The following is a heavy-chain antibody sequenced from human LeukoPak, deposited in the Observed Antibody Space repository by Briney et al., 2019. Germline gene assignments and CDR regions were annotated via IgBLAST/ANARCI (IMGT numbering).Heavy chain of an antibody. CDR1: GGSIRSYY. Sequence: SETLSLTCTVSGGSIRSYYWSWIRQPPGKGLEWIGYIYYSGTTNYNPSLKSRVTISVDTSKNQVSLRLSSVTAADTAVYFCARLYGSGTYPHYFDYWGQGTLVTVSS. J-gene: IGHJ4*02. V-gene: IGHV4-59*08. CDR3: ARLYGSGTYPHYFDY. D-gene: IGHD3-10*01. CDR2: IYYSGTT.